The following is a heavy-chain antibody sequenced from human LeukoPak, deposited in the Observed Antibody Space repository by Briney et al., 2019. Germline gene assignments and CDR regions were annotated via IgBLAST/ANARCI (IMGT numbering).Heavy chain of an antibody. CDR1: GFAFSDYT. J-gene: IGHJ2*01. CDR2: ISGGASNS. V-gene: IGHV3-21*01. D-gene: IGHD5-24*01. Sequence: PGGSLRLSCTASGFAFSDYTMNWVRQTPGKGLECVSSISGGASNSYYADSVKGRFTISRDNAHNSLYLQMNNLRAEDTAVYFCARDNYHKPRWLQFFVIWGRGTLVTVSS. CDR3: ARDNYHKPRWLQFFVI.